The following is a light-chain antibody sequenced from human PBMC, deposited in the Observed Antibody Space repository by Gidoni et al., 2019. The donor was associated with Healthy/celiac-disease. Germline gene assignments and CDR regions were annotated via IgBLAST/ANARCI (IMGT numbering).Light chain of an antibody. CDR1: ALPKQY. J-gene: IGLJ2*01. V-gene: IGLV3-25*03. Sequence: SYEMTQPPSVSVSPGSTARITSSGDALPKQYAYWYQQKPGQAPVLWIYKDSERPSWTTVTLTISGVQAEDEADYYCQSADSSGTYVGFGGGTKLTVL. CDR3: QSADSSGTYVG. CDR2: KDS.